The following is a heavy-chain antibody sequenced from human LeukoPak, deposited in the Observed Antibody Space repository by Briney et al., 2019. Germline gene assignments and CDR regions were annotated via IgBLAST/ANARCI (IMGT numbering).Heavy chain of an antibody. CDR1: HYSISSPYF. Sequence: SETLSLTCAVSHYSISSPYFWGWIRQPPGKGLEWIGSIYHTGRTNYNPSINSRVTMSLDTSKDQFSLNLNSVTAADTAVYHCARVYSGSTWYYFDYWGQGILVTVSS. J-gene: IGHJ4*02. D-gene: IGHD5-12*01. V-gene: IGHV4-38-2*01. CDR3: ARVYSGSTWYYFDY. CDR2: IYHTGRT.